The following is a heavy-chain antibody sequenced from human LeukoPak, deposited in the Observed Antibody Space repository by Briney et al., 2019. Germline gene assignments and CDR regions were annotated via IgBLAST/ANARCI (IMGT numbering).Heavy chain of an antibody. CDR2: ISSSSSYI. CDR1: GFTFSSYN. CDR3: ARGSTSCYDY. D-gene: IGHD2-2*01. J-gene: IGHJ4*02. V-gene: IGHV3-21*01. Sequence: GGSLRLSCAASGFTFSSYNMNWVRQAPGKGLAWVSSISSSSSYIYYADSVKGRFTISRDNARNSLYLQMNSLRAEDTAVYYCARGSTSCYDYWGQGTLVTVSS.